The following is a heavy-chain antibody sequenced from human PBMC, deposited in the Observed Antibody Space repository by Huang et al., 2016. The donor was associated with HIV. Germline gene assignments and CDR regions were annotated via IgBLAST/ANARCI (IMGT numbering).Heavy chain of an antibody. J-gene: IGHJ6*03. CDR2: IDHSGNT. V-gene: IGHV4-34*01. CDR1: VGPFTDFY. CDR3: ARRGSHRYFDWLSRPNYYYYIDI. Sequence: VQLQQWGAGLLKPSETLSHTCAVYVGPFTDFYWTWVRRPPGKGLEWIGEIDHSGNTNYNPSLKSRVTLSVDTSKNQFSLNLTSVTAADTAVYYCARRGSHRYFDWLSRPNYYYYIDIWDKGTTVTVSS. D-gene: IGHD3-9*01.